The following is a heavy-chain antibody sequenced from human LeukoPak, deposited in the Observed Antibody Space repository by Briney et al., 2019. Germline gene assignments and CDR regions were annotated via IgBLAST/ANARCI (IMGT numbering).Heavy chain of an antibody. CDR3: ATVAPDCSSTSCYGGGAGFDP. J-gene: IGHJ5*02. V-gene: IGHV1-69*04. Sequence: ASVKVSCKASGGTFSSYAISWVRQAPGQGLEWMGRIVPILGIANYAQKFQGRVTITADKSTSTAYMELSSLRSEDTAVYYCATVAPDCSSTSCYGGGAGFDPWGQGTLVTVSS. CDR1: GGTFSSYA. CDR2: IVPILGIA. D-gene: IGHD2-2*01.